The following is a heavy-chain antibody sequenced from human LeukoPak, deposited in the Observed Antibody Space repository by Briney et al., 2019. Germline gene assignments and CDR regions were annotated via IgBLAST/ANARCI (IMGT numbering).Heavy chain of an antibody. CDR1: GGPISSYY. Sequence: SETLSLTCTVSGGPISSYYWGWVRQPPGKGLEWIGYVSYSGSTDYNPSLKSRVIISIDTSKNQFSLRLSSVTAADTAVCYCARENDRYGRIDYWGQGTQVTVSS. CDR3: ARENDRYGRIDY. V-gene: IGHV4-59*01. J-gene: IGHJ4*02. CDR2: VSYSGST. D-gene: IGHD5-18*01.